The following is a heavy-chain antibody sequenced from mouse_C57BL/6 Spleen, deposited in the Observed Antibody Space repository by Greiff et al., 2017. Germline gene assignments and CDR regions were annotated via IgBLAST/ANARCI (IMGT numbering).Heavy chain of an antibody. V-gene: IGHV1-82*01. D-gene: IGHD6-1*01. Sequence: QVQLQQSGPELVKPGASVKISCKASGYAFSSSWMNWVKQRPGKGLEWIGRIYPGDGDTNYNGKFKGKATLTADKSSSTAYMQLSSLTSEDSAVYFCARYGQPLYCDYWGQGTTLTVSS. CDR2: IYPGDGDT. J-gene: IGHJ2*01. CDR3: ARYGQPLYCDY. CDR1: GYAFSSSW.